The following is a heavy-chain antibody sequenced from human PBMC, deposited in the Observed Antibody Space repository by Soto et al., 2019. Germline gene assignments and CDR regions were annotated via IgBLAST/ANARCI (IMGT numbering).Heavy chain of an antibody. V-gene: IGHV3-48*02. CDR1: GFTFSSYS. D-gene: IGHD4-17*01. J-gene: IGHJ6*02. CDR2: ISSSSSTI. CDR3: ARTGTVTVTTSYYYYYGMDV. Sequence: GESLKISCAASGFTFSSYSMNWVRQAPGKGLEWVSYISSSSSTIYYADSVKGRFTISRDNAKNSLYLQMNSLRDEDTAVYYCARTGTVTVTTSYYYYYGMDVWGQGTTVTVSS.